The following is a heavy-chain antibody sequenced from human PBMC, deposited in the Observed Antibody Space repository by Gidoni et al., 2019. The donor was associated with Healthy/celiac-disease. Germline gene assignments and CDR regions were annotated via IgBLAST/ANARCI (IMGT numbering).Heavy chain of an antibody. CDR2: IFYSGGT. V-gene: IGHV4-39*01. CDR1: GGSISSSSSY. CDR3: ASGIKIFGVVALNYFDP. J-gene: IGHJ5*02. Sequence: QLQLQASGPGLVKPSATLSLTCTVSGGSISSSSSYWGRIRQHPGKGLEWIGSIFYSGGTYYTPSLKSRLTISVDTSKNQFSLKLSSVTAADTAVYYCASGIKIFGVVALNYFDPWGQGTLVTVSS. D-gene: IGHD3-3*01.